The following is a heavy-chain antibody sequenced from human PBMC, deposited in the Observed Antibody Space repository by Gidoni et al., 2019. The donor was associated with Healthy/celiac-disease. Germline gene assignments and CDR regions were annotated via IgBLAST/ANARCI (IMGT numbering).Heavy chain of an antibody. V-gene: IGHV1-2*02. D-gene: IGHD3-16*02. CDR3: ARPPRSWGSYRYAFDY. J-gene: IGHJ4*02. CDR2: INPNSGGT. CDR1: GYTFTGYY. Sequence: QVQLVQSGAEVKKPGASVKVSCKASGYTFTGYYMHWVRQAPGQGLEWMGWINPNSGGTNYAQKFQGRVTMTRDMSISTAYMELSRLRSDDTAVYYCARPPRSWGSYRYAFDYWGQGTLVTVSS.